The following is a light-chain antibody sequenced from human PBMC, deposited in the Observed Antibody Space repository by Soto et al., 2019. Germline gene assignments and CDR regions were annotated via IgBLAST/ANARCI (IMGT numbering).Light chain of an antibody. CDR3: QHYGSSPWT. CDR1: PSVSSSY. CDR2: GAS. Sequence: EIVFTASPGGPSLSPGERAPLSCRASPSVSSSYLAWFQQKPGQAPRLLIYGASSRATGISDRFSGSGSGTDFTLTISRLEPEDFAVYYCQHYGSSPWTSGQGAKVDIK. V-gene: IGKV3-20*01. J-gene: IGKJ1*01.